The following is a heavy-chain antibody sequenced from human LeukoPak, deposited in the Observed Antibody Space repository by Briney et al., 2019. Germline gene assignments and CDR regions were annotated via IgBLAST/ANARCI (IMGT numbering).Heavy chain of an antibody. V-gene: IGHV4-4*07. CDR3: ARVTEWNGLDY. J-gene: IGHJ4*02. Sequence: PSETLSLTCTVSGGAISDYYWSWIRQPAGKGLEWIGRIYTSGITKYNPSLKSRVSMSVDTSKNQFSLKMSSVTAADTAVYYCARVTEWNGLDYWGQGTLVTVSS. CDR1: GGAISDYY. CDR2: IYTSGIT. D-gene: IGHD1-1*01.